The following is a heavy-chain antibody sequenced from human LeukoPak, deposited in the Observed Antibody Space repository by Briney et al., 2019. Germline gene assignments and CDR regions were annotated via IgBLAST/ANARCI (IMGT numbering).Heavy chain of an antibody. J-gene: IGHJ4*02. CDR1: GYTFTNYG. CDR3: ARDLKMGYSSGRYSWGTGSSNDY. D-gene: IGHD6-19*01. V-gene: IGHV1-18*01. Sequence: ASVKVSCKASGYTFTNYGISWVRQAPGQGLEWMGWVSAYNGNTNYAQKFQGRITMTTDTSTSTAYMELRSLRSDDTAVYYCARDLKMGYSSGRYSWGTGSSNDYWGQGTLVTVSS. CDR2: VSAYNGNT.